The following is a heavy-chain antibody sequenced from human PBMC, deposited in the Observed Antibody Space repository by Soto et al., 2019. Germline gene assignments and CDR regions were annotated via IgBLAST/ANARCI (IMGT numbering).Heavy chain of an antibody. V-gene: IGHV4-39*01. J-gene: IGHJ5*02. CDR3: ARRAVIVATIFSPSLTWFAP. CDR1: GGSISSSSYY. D-gene: IGHD5-12*01. Sequence: SETLSLTXTVSGGSISSSSYYWGWKRQPPGKGLEWNGSIYYSGSTYYNPSLKSRVTISVDTSKNQFSLKLSSVTAADTAVYYCARRAVIVATIFSPSLTWFAPWGQGTLVTVSS. CDR2: IYYSGST.